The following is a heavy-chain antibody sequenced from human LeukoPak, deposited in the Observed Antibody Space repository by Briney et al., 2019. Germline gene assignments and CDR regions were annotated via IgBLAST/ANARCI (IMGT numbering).Heavy chain of an antibody. Sequence: GSLRLSCAAXGFTFXSYWMHWVRHAPGKGLVWVSRINSDGSSTSYADSVKGRFTISRDNAKNTLYLQMNSLRAEDTAVYYCATDDYGIDYWGQGTLVTVSS. V-gene: IGHV3-74*01. CDR3: ATDDYGIDY. D-gene: IGHD4-17*01. J-gene: IGHJ4*02. CDR2: INSDGSST. CDR1: GFTFXSYW.